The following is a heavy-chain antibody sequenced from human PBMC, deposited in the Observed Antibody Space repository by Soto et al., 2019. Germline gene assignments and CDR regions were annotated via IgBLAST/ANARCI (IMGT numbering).Heavy chain of an antibody. J-gene: IGHJ5*02. CDR1: GFTFSSYG. Sequence: EVQLLESGGGLVQPGGSLRLSCAASGFTFSSYGMSWVRQAPGKGLEWVSGISSGSGGSTYYAESVKGRFTISRDNSKNTLYLQMNSQSADDTAVYYCAKSGNHGDHESWFDPWGQGTLVTVSS. CDR2: ISSGSGGST. V-gene: IGHV3-23*01. D-gene: IGHD4-17*01. CDR3: AKSGNHGDHESWFDP.